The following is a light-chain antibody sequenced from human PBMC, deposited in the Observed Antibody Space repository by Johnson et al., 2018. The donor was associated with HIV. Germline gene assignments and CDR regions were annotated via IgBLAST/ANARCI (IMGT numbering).Light chain of an antibody. Sequence: QLVLSQPPSVSAAPGQKVTISCSGSNSNIGNNYISWYQHLPGTAPKLLIYENNKRPSGIPDRFSGYKSDTSATLGITGLQTGDEADYYCGTWNSSLSAHDYVFGTGTKVTVL. CDR1: NSNIGNNY. CDR3: GTWNSSLSAHDYV. CDR2: ENN. J-gene: IGLJ1*01. V-gene: IGLV1-51*02.